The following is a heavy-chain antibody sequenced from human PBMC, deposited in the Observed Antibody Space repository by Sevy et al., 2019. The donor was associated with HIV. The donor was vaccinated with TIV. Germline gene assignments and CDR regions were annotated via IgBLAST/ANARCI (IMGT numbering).Heavy chain of an antibody. V-gene: IGHV3-21*01. CDR2: ISSSSSYI. D-gene: IGHD5-12*01. Sequence: GGSLRLSCAASGFTFSSYSMSWVRQAPGKGLEWVSSISSSSSYIYYADSVKGRFTISRDNAKNSLYLQMNSLRAEDTAVYYCARDNMVATDWASDYWGQGTLVTVSS. CDR3: ARDNMVATDWASDY. CDR1: GFTFSSYS. J-gene: IGHJ4*02.